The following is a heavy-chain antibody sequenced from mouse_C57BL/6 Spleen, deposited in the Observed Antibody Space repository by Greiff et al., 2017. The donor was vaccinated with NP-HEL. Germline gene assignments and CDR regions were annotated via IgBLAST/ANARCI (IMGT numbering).Heavy chain of an antibody. CDR3: ARYYGSRSGFAY. V-gene: IGHV1-55*01. Sequence: QVQLQQPGAELVKPGASVKMSCKASGYTFTSYWITWVKQRPGQGLEWIGDIYPGSGSTNYNEKFKSKANLTVDTSSSTAYMQLSSLTSEDSAVYYCARYYGSRSGFAYWGQGTLVTVSA. CDR1: GYTFTSYW. D-gene: IGHD1-1*01. J-gene: IGHJ3*01. CDR2: IYPGSGST.